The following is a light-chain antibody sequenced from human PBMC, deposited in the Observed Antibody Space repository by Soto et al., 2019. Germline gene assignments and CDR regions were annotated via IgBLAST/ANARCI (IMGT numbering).Light chain of an antibody. V-gene: IGLV2-23*01. Sequence: QSALTQPASVSGSPGQSITISCTGTSSDVGSYNLVSWYQQHPGEAPKLMIYEGSKRPSGVSNRFSGSKSGNTASLTISGLQAEDEADYYCCSYAGSSTSLHVVFGGGTKLTVL. CDR1: SSDVGSYNL. CDR3: CSYAGSSTSLHVV. CDR2: EGS. J-gene: IGLJ2*01.